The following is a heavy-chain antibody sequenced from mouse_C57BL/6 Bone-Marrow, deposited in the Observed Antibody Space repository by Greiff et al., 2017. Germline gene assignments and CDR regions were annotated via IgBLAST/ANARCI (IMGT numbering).Heavy chain of an antibody. CDR2: IDPENGDT. V-gene: IGHV14-4*01. Sequence: VQLQQSGAELVRPGASVKLSCTASGFNITDDYMHWVKQRPEQGLEWIGWIDPENGDTAYASKFQGKDTLTADTSSNTAYLQLSSLTSEDTAVYYCATLDDGSSDYAMDYWGQGTSVTVSS. CDR3: ATLDDGSSDYAMDY. J-gene: IGHJ4*01. D-gene: IGHD1-1*01. CDR1: GFNITDDY.